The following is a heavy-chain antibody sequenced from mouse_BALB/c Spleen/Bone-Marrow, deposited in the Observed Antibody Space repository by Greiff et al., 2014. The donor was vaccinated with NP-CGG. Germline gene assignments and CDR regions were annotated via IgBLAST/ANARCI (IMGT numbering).Heavy chain of an antibody. V-gene: IGHV1-9*01. CDR3: ARAMDY. J-gene: IGHJ4*01. CDR2: ILPGSGGT. CDR1: GYTFSSYW. Sequence: VQLQQSGAELMKPGASVKISCKATGYTFSSYWIEGVKQRTGHGLEWFGEILPGSGGTPYNEKFKGKATLTADTSSNSADMQLNSRTSEDSAVYYFARAMDYWGQGTSVTVSS.